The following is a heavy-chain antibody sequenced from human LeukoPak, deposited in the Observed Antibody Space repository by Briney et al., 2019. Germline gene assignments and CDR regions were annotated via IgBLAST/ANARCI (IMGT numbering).Heavy chain of an antibody. CDR3: ARNSGWFRFDY. CDR1: GFTFSNYW. J-gene: IGHJ4*02. CDR2: IKGDGSDK. Sequence: GGSLRLSCAASGFTFSNYWMDWVRQSPGKGLEWVANIKGDGSDKYYVDSVKGRFTISRDNAKNSLYLQMDSLRAEDTAVYYCARNSGWFRFDYWGQGTLVTVSS. D-gene: IGHD6-19*01. V-gene: IGHV3-7*03.